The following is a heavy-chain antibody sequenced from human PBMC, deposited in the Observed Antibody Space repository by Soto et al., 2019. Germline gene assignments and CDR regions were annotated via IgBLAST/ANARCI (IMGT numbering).Heavy chain of an antibody. CDR2: IYYSGST. CDR3: ARESGGYDSSTRYGLDV. V-gene: IGHV4-31*02. CDR1: GGSISSVGDY. Sequence: SETLSLTWSVSGGSISSVGDYWTWIRHQPGKGLEWIGYIYYSGSTDYNPSLKSRVTISVDRSKNQFSLNLSSVTAADTAIYYCARESGGYDSSTRYGLDVWGQGTTVTVSS. D-gene: IGHD6-25*01. J-gene: IGHJ6*02.